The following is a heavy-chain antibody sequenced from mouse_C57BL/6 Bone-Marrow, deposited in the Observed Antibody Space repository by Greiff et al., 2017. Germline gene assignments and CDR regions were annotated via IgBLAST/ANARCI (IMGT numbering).Heavy chain of an antibody. J-gene: IGHJ3*01. V-gene: IGHV1-81*01. CDR1: GYTFTSYG. Sequence: VQLQESGAELARPGASVKLSCKASGYTFTSYGISWVKQRTGQGLEWIGEIYPRSGNTYYNEKFKGKATLTADKSSSTAYMELRSLTSEDSAVYLWAREELWAWFAYGGQGTLVTVSA. CDR2: IYPRSGNT. CDR3: AREELWAWFAY.